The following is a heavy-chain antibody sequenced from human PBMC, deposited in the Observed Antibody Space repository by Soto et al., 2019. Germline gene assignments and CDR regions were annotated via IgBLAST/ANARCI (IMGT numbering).Heavy chain of an antibody. J-gene: IGHJ6*02. D-gene: IGHD2-8*01. CDR3: AKARYCTNGVCYRYYYYGMDV. Sequence: VGSLRLSCAASGFMFSRYAMSWVRQAPGKGLEWVSAISGSTSSTYYADSVKGRFTISRDNSKNTLYLQMNSLRAEDTALYYCAKARYCTNGVCYRYYYYGMDVWGQGTTVTVSS. CDR1: GFMFSRYA. CDR2: ISGSTSST. V-gene: IGHV3-23*01.